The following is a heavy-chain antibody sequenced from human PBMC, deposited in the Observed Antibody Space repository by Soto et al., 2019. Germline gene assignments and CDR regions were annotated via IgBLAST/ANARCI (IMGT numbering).Heavy chain of an antibody. CDR1: GGCIRSYY. V-gene: IGHV4-59*01. Sequence: PSETPSLTCAVSGGCIRSYYGSWIRQPPGKGLEWIGYIYYSGSTNYNPSLKSRVTISVDTSKNQFSLKLSAVTAADTAVYYCARLEYSSSSVDNWGQGTLVTVSS. CDR3: ARLEYSSSSVDN. J-gene: IGHJ4*02. CDR2: IYYSGST. D-gene: IGHD6-6*01.